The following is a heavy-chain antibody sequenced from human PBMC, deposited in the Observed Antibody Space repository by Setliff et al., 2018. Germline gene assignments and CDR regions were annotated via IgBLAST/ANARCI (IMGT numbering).Heavy chain of an antibody. CDR2: XXXXXXX. Sequence: SETLSLTCAVYDGSFSDYYWSWIRQPPGXXXXXXXXXXXXXXXDYXXXFKGRVTISVDTSKKQFSLTLNSVTAADTALYYCRQAVVGRDVFDIWARGQWSPSPQ. J-gene: IGHJ3*02. D-gene: IGHD1-1*01. V-gene: IGHV4-34*01. CDR3: RQAVVGRDVFDI. CDR1: DGSFSDYY.